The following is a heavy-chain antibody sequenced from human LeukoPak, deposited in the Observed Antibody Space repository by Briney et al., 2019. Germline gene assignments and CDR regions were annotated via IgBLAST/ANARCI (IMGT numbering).Heavy chain of an antibody. D-gene: IGHD3-10*01. Sequence: SETLSLTCTVSGGSISSSSYCWGWIRQPPGTGLEWIGSIYYSGSTYYNPSLKSRVTISVDTSKNQFSLKLSSVTAADTAVYYCARDWGVTLLDYWGQGTLVTVSS. CDR2: IYYSGST. J-gene: IGHJ4*02. CDR1: GGSISSSSYC. CDR3: ARDWGVTLLDY. V-gene: IGHV4-39*07.